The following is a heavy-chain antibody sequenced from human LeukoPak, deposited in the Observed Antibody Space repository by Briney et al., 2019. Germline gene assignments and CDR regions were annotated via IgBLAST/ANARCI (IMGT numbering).Heavy chain of an antibody. V-gene: IGHV1-24*01. CDR2: FDPEDGET. J-gene: IGHJ5*02. CDR1: GYTLTELS. D-gene: IGHD1-14*01. CDR3: ATRKGLRTTNWFDP. Sequence: ASVKVSCKVSGYTLTELSMHWVRQAPGKGLEWMGGFDPEDGETIYAQKFQGRVTMTEDTSTDTAYMELSSLRSEDTAVYYCATRKGLRTTNWFDPWGQGTLVTVSS.